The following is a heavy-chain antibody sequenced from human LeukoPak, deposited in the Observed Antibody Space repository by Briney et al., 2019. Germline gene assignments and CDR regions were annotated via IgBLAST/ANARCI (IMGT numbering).Heavy chain of an antibody. CDR3: ARDSYYYDSSGYSDPGIDY. CDR1: GFAFSTYG. CDR2: ISYEGSYE. Sequence: GRSLRLSCEASGFAFSTYGMHWVRQAPGKGLEWVAGISYEGSYEYYAVSVKGRFTISRDNAKNSLYLQMNSLRAEDTAVYYCARDSYYYDSSGYSDPGIDYWGQGTLVTVSS. D-gene: IGHD3-22*01. J-gene: IGHJ4*02. V-gene: IGHV3-30*03.